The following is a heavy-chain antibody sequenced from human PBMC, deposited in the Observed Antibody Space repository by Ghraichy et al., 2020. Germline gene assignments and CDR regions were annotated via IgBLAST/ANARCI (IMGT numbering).Heavy chain of an antibody. Sequence: ASVKVSCKASGYTFTSYGISWVRQAPGQGLEWMGWISAYNGNTNYAQKLQGRVTMTTDTSTSTAYMELRSLRSDDTAVYYCARVRVVVVAATFPHYGMDVWGQGTTVTVSS. CDR2: ISAYNGNT. D-gene: IGHD2-15*01. V-gene: IGHV1-18*01. CDR3: ARVRVVVVAATFPHYGMDV. J-gene: IGHJ6*02. CDR1: GYTFTSYG.